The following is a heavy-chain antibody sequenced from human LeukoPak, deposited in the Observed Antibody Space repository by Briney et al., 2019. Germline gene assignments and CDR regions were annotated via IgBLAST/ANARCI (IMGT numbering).Heavy chain of an antibody. CDR3: ARGPYSYGPEIDY. J-gene: IGHJ4*02. Sequence: PGRSLRLSCAASGFTFSSYGMHWVRQAPGKGLEWVAVIWYDGSNKYYADSVKGRFTISRDNSKNTLYLQMNSLRAEDTAVFYCARGPYSYGPEIDYWGQGTLVTVSS. CDR1: GFTFSSYG. D-gene: IGHD5-18*01. V-gene: IGHV3-33*01. CDR2: IWYDGSNK.